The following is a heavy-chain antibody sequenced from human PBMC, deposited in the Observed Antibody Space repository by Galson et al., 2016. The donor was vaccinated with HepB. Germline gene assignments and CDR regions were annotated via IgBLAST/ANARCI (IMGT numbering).Heavy chain of an antibody. J-gene: IGHJ5*02. D-gene: IGHD2-2*01. CDR3: VRSPAHCLSTSCYVVET. CDR2: IWHDGSNQ. CDR1: GFIFSNYG. V-gene: IGHV3-33*01. Sequence: SLRLSCAASGFIFSNYGMHWVRQAPGKGLEWVAVIWHDGSNQYYAESVKGRLTISRDNSKNTLFLQMNSLRAEDTAVYYCVRSPAHCLSTSCYVVETWGQGTLVTVSS.